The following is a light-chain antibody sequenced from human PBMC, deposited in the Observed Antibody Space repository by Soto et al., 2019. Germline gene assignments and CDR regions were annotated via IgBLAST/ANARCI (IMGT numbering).Light chain of an antibody. J-gene: IGKJ4*01. Sequence: DIQLTQSPSFLSASVGDRVTITCRASQGISSYLAWYQQKPGKAPKLLIYAASTLQSGVPSRFSGSGSGTEFTLIISSLQPEDFATYYCQQLNSYPQTFGGGTKV. CDR3: QQLNSYPQT. CDR1: QGISSY. V-gene: IGKV1-9*01. CDR2: AAS.